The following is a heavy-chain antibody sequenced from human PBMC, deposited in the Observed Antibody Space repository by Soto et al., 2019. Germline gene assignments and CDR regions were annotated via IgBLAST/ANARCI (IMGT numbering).Heavy chain of an antibody. J-gene: IGHJ3*02. Sequence: ASVKVSCKASGYTFTGHYMHWVRQSPVQGLEWMGWINPNSVGTNYAQKFQGRVTMTRDTSISTAYMELIRLRSDDTAVYYCAREPMVRAAHGFDIWGQGTMVTVSS. D-gene: IGHD3-10*01. V-gene: IGHV1-2*02. CDR1: GYTFTGHY. CDR3: AREPMVRAAHGFDI. CDR2: INPNSVGT.